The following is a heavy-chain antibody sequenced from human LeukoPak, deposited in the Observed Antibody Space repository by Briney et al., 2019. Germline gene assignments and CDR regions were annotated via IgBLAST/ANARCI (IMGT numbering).Heavy chain of an antibody. CDR2: MSYSGSTI. D-gene: IGHD6-19*01. CDR1: GFTFSSYE. Sequence: GGSLRLSCAASGFTFSSYEMNWVRQAPGKGLEWLSYMSYSGSTIYYADSVKGRFTISRDNAKNSLYLQMNSLRDADTAVYYCARDNLAVPGGDCWGQGTLVTVSS. CDR3: ARDNLAVPGGDC. V-gene: IGHV3-48*03. J-gene: IGHJ4*02.